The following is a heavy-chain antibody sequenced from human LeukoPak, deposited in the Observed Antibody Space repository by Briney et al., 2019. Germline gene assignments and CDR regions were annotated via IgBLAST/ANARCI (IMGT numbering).Heavy chain of an antibody. CDR2: IYYSGST. Sequence: SETLSLTCTVSGGSISSYYWSWIRQPPGKGLEWIGYIYYSGSTNYNPSLKSRVTISVDTSKNQFSLKLSSVTAADTAVYYCARHLGPGYYYDSSGYDAFDIWGQGTMVTVSS. CDR3: ARHLGPGYYYDSSGYDAFDI. CDR1: GGSISSYY. J-gene: IGHJ3*02. V-gene: IGHV4-59*08. D-gene: IGHD3-22*01.